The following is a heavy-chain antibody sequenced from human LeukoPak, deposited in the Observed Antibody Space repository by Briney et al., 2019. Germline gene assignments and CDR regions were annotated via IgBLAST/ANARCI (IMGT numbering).Heavy chain of an antibody. D-gene: IGHD6-13*01. J-gene: IGHJ5*02. CDR3: AKDLRWQQLVPWFDP. V-gene: IGHV3-30*18. CDR1: GFTFSSYG. Sequence: PGRSLRLSCAASGFTFSSYGMHWVRQAPGKGLEWVAVISYDGSNKYYADSVKGRFTISRDNSKNTLYLQMNSLRAEDTAVYYCAKDLRWQQLVPWFDPWGQGTLVTVSS. CDR2: ISYDGSNK.